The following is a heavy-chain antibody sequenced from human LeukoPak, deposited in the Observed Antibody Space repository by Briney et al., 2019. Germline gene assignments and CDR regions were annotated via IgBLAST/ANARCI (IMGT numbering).Heavy chain of an antibody. V-gene: IGHV4-61*02. CDR1: GGSISSGSYY. D-gene: IGHD3-16*02. J-gene: IGHJ4*02. CDR2: IYTSGST. Sequence: SQTLSLTCTVSGGSISSGSYYWSWIRQPAGKGLEWIGRIYTSGSTNYNPSLKSRVTISVDTSKNQFSLKLSSVTAADTAVYYCARAGYRYTVLLDYWGQGTLVTVSS. CDR3: ARAGYRYTVLLDY.